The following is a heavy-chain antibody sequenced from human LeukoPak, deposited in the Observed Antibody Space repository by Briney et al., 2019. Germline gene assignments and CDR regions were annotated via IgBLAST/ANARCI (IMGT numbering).Heavy chain of an antibody. CDR2: INSGGSST. J-gene: IGHJ3*02. CDR1: GITFNSYW. V-gene: IGHV3-74*01. Sequence: GGSLRLSCAASGITFNSYWMHWVRQAPGKGLVWVSRINSGGSSTVYADSVKGRFAISRDNAKNTLYLQMNSLRAEDSAVYYCATGLINAFEIWGQGTMVTVSS. CDR3: ATGLINAFEI. D-gene: IGHD3-16*01.